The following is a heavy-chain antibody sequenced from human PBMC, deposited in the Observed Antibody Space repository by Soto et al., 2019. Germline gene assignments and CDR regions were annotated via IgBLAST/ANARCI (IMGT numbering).Heavy chain of an antibody. D-gene: IGHD2-15*01. V-gene: IGHV4-34*01. CDR1: GGSFSGYY. CDR2: INHSGGT. CDR3: ARGGSGSSNLYYYYYYMDV. J-gene: IGHJ6*03. Sequence: SETLSLTCAVYGGSFSGYYWSWIRQPPGKGLEWIGEINHSGGTNYNPSLKSRVTISVDTSKNQFSLKLSSVTAADTAVYYCARGGSGSSNLYYYYYYMDVWGKGTTVTVSS.